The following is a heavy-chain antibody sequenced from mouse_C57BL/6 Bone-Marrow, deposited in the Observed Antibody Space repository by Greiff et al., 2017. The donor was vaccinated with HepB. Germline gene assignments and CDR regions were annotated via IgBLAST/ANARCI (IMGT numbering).Heavy chain of an antibody. CDR2: IYPGSGST. Sequence: QVQLQQPGAELVKPGASVKMSCKASGYTFTSYWITWVKQRPGQGLEWIGGIYPGSGSTNYNEKFKSKATLTVDTSSSTAYMQLSSLTSEDSAVYYCARLDLPTYWGYFDYWGQGTTLTVSS. CDR1: GYTFTSYW. CDR3: ARLDLPTYWGYFDY. J-gene: IGHJ2*01. D-gene: IGHD5-1*01. V-gene: IGHV1-55*01.